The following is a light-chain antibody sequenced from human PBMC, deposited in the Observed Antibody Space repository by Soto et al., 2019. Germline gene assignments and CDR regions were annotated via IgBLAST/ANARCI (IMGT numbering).Light chain of an antibody. V-gene: IGKV3-15*01. CDR1: QSVSSN. J-gene: IGKJ2*01. Sequence: EIVMTQSTATLSMSPGERATLSCRASQSVSSNLAWYQQKPGQAPRLHIYGASTRATGIPARFSGSGSGTEFTLTISSLQSEDFAVYYCQQYNNWPPYTFGQGTKLEIK. CDR2: GAS. CDR3: QQYNNWPPYT.